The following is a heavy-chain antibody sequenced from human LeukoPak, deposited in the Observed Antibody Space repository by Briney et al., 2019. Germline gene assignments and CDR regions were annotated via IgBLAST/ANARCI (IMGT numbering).Heavy chain of an antibody. CDR1: GFTVSNNY. Sequence: GGSLRLSCAASGFTVSNNYMSWVRQAPGKGLEWVSVIYRVGSTYYADSVKGRFTISRDNSKNTLYLQMNSLRAEDTAVYYCAKGSYYDSSGYFFDYWGQGTLVTVSS. CDR3: AKGSYYDSSGYFFDY. CDR2: IYRVGST. J-gene: IGHJ4*02. D-gene: IGHD3-22*01. V-gene: IGHV3-53*01.